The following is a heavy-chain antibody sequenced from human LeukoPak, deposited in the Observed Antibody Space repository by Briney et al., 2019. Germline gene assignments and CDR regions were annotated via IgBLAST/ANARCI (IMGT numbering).Heavy chain of an antibody. CDR1: GFTFNIYA. CDR2: ITSSGTGT. D-gene: IGHD3-22*01. J-gene: IGHJ4*02. Sequence: GGSLRLSCAASGFTFNIYAMSWVRQAPGKGLEWVSSITSSGTGTFYADSVKGRFTISRDNSESTLYLQMNSLRAEDTAVYYCAKDRPNYYDSSGHYYRRNGDYWGQGNLVTVSS. V-gene: IGHV3-23*01. CDR3: AKDRPNYYDSSGHYYRRNGDY.